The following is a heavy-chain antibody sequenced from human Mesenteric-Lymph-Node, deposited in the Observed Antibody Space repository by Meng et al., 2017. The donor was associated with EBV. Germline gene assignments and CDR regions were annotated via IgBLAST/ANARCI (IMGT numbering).Heavy chain of an antibody. D-gene: IGHD3-10*01. CDR2: INHSGST. CDR3: ARGYGSGHL. J-gene: IGHJ4*02. CDR1: GGSFIGYY. V-gene: IGHV4-34*01. Sequence: QLQLQQWAAGMLKPSETLSLACAVYGGSFIGYYWSWIRQPPGKGLEWIGEINHSGSTNYNPSLKSRVTISVDTSKNQFSLKLSSVTAADTAVYYCARGYGSGHLWGQGTLVTVSS.